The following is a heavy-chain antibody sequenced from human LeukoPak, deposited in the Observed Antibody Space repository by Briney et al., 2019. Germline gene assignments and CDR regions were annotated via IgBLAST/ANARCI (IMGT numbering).Heavy chain of an antibody. CDR2: IYYTGST. CDR1: GGSINGYY. CDR3: ARFSEYYHSSVHYLDY. J-gene: IGHJ4*02. V-gene: IGHV4-59*01. D-gene: IGHD3-22*01. Sequence: PSETLSLTCTVSGGSINGYYWSWIRQSPGKGLESLGYIYYTGSTNYNPSLKSRVTMSVDTSRNQFFLRLSSVTAADTAVYYCARFSEYYHSSVHYLDYWGQGTLVSVSS.